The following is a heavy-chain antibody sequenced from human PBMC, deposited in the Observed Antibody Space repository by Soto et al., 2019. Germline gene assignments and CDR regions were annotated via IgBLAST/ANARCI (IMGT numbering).Heavy chain of an antibody. Sequence: QVQLVQSGAEVKKHGSSVKVSCKASGGTFSTYAITWVRQAPGQGLEWLGGIIPIFGTTDYARKFQGRVTITAAESTSTVFIELSSLTSEDTAVYYCARGVGAYYFDYWGQGTLVTVSS. D-gene: IGHD1-26*01. CDR1: GGTFSTYA. V-gene: IGHV1-69*01. CDR3: ARGVGAYYFDY. CDR2: IIPIFGTT. J-gene: IGHJ4*02.